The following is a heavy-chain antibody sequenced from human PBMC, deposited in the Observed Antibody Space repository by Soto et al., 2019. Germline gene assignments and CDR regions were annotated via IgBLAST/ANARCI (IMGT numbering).Heavy chain of an antibody. CDR1: GGSISSDSYY. CDR2: IYYTGST. CDR3: ARQGGLLLFDY. V-gene: IGHV4-39*01. D-gene: IGHD2-2*01. J-gene: IGHJ4*02. Sequence: SETLSLTCTVSGGSISSDSYYWGWIRQPPGTGLEWIGTIYYTGSTYYNPSLKNRVTISVDTSKNQFSLKLTSVTAADTAVYYCARQGGLLLFDYWGQGTLVTVSS.